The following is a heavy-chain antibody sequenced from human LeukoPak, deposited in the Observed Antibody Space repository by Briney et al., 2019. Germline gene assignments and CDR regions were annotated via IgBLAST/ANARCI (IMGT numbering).Heavy chain of an antibody. CDR2: INSDGSST. J-gene: IGHJ4*02. CDR3: ARRFGY. Sequence: QSGGSLRLSCAASGFTFSSYWLHWVRQAPGKGLVWVSRINSDGSSTSYADSVMGRFTISRDNAKNSLYLQMNNLRVEDTAVYYCARRFGYWGQGTLVTVSS. V-gene: IGHV3-74*01. CDR1: GFTFSSYW.